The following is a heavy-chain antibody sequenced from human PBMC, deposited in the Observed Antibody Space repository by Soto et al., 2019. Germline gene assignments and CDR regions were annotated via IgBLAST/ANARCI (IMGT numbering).Heavy chain of an antibody. Sequence: PSETLSLTCAVSGYPISSGYYWGWIRQSPGKGLEWIGSLYHSGSTYYNPSLKSRVTISVDSSKNQFSLRLTSVTAADTAVYYCAXNSYYDFWSGYQRAFDLWGQGTVVTVSS. CDR2: LYHSGST. J-gene: IGHJ4*02. CDR1: GYPISSGYY. D-gene: IGHD3-3*01. CDR3: AXNSYYDFWSGYQRAFDL. V-gene: IGHV4-38-2*01.